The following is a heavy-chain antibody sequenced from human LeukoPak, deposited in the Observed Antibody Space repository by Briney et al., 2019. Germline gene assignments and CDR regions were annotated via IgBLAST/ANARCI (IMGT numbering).Heavy chain of an antibody. V-gene: IGHV3-43*01. CDR3: AKDIDRSYSYGYYFDY. CDR1: GFTFDDYT. CDR2: ISWDGGST. D-gene: IGHD5-18*01. Sequence: GGSLRLSCAASGFTFDDYTMHWVRQAPGKGLEWVSLISWDGGSTYYADSVKGRFTISRDNSKNSLYLQMNSLRTEDTALYYCAKDIDRSYSYGYYFDYWGQGTLVTVSS. J-gene: IGHJ4*02.